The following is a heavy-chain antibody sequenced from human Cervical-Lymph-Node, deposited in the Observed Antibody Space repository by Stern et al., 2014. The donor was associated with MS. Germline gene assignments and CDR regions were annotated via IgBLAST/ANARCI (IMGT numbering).Heavy chain of an antibody. CDR1: GGSLRSYY. CDR2: IYHTGSV. Sequence: QLQLQESGPGLVKPSETLSLTCTVSGGSLRSYYWNWIRQAPGQGLEWLGVIYHTGSVNYNPSRSSRVAMSVDTSKNQFSLTVSSVTAADTAVYYCAREGEYCSGSRCYPFLDYWGQGTLVTVSS. D-gene: IGHD2-15*01. CDR3: AREGEYCSGSRCYPFLDY. J-gene: IGHJ4*02. V-gene: IGHV4-59*01.